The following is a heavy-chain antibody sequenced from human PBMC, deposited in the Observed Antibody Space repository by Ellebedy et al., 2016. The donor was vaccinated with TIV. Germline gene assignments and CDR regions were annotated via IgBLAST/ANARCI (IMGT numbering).Heavy chain of an antibody. CDR1: GYTFTGYY. D-gene: IGHD1-1*01. Sequence: AASVKVSCKASGYTFTGYYMHWVRQAPGQGLEWMGWITPTSGGTNYAQKFQGRVTMTRDTSISTAYKELRRLRSDDTAVYYCAREGSRRPGEYWGQGTLVTVSS. V-gene: IGHV1-2*02. CDR2: ITPTSGGT. J-gene: IGHJ4*02. CDR3: AREGSRRPGEY.